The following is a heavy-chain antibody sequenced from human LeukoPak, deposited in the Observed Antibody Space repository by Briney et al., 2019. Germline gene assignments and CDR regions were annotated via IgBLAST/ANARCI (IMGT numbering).Heavy chain of an antibody. J-gene: IGHJ4*02. D-gene: IGHD2-2*01. V-gene: IGHV3-11*05. CDR3: ARVGVGWGVVPAAITNSLDY. CDR2: ISSSSSYT. Sequence: GGSLRLSCAASGFTFSDYYMSWIRQAPGKGLEWVSYISSSSSYTNYADSVKGRFTISRDNAKNSLYLQMNSLRAEDTAVYHCARVGVGWGVVPAAITNSLDYWGRGTLVTVSS. CDR1: GFTFSDYY.